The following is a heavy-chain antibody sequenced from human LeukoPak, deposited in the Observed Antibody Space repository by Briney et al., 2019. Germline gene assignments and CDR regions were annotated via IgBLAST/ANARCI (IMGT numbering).Heavy chain of an antibody. CDR1: GFTFSSYT. Sequence: GGSLRLSCSASGFTFSSYTIHWVRQAPGKGLEFVSAITNNGGNTYYADPVKGRFTISRDNSKNTVYLQMCSLRAEATAVYCCVIVRGYFDSSGSDYWGQGTLVTVSS. CDR2: ITNNGGNT. J-gene: IGHJ4*02. V-gene: IGHV3-64D*06. CDR3: VIVRGYFDSSGSDY. D-gene: IGHD3-9*01.